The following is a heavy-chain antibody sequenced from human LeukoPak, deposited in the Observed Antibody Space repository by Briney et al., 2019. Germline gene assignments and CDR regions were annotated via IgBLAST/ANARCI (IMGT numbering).Heavy chain of an antibody. CDR3: ARAAPGTDY. CDR1: GFTFSTYS. V-gene: IGHV3-30*04. CDR2: ISYDGSNK. J-gene: IGHJ4*02. D-gene: IGHD6-13*01. Sequence: GRSLRLSCAASGFTFSTYSMHWVRQAPGKGLEWVAVISYDGSNKYFADSVKGRFTISRDNSKNTLYLQMNSLKTEDTAVCYCARAAPGTDYWGQGTLVTVSS.